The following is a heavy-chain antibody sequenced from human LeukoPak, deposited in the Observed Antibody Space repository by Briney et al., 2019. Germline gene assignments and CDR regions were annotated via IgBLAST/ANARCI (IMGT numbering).Heavy chain of an antibody. V-gene: IGHV4-39*01. CDR3: ARLEGSTSFDY. J-gene: IGHJ4*02. Sequence: SETLSLTCTVSGGSISSSSHYWGWIRQPPGKGLEWIGNIHYSGSTYYNPSVKSRVTISVDTSKNQFSLKLSSVTAADTAVYCCARLEGSTSFDYWGQGTLVTVSS. CDR1: GGSISSSSHY. D-gene: IGHD6-6*01. CDR2: IHYSGST.